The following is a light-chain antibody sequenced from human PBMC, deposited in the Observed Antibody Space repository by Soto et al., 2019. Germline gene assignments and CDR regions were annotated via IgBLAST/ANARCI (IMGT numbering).Light chain of an antibody. CDR3: MQTLQTPLT. V-gene: IGKV2-28*01. CDR1: QSLLHSNGHSY. Sequence: DIVMTQSPLSLPVTPGEPASISCRSSQSLLHSNGHSYLDWYLQKPGQSPQLLIYLGSNRASGVPDRFSGSGSGTDSTLKISRVEAEDVGVYYCMQTLQTPLTFGGGTKVEIK. CDR2: LGS. J-gene: IGKJ4*01.